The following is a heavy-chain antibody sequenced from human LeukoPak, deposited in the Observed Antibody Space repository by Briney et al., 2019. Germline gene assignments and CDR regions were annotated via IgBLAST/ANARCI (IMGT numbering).Heavy chain of an antibody. J-gene: IGHJ3*02. CDR1: GGSISSYH. CDR2: FIYSGHI. CDR3: ARARNYYDSTDYYYEGDAFDI. D-gene: IGHD3-22*01. V-gene: IGHV4-59*01. Sequence: SETLSLTCTVSGGSISSYHWSWIRQPPGKGLEWIGYFIYSGHINYNPSLKSRLIISADKSKNRFSLRLTSVTAADKAVYYCARARNYYDSTDYYYEGDAFDIWGQGTTVTVSS.